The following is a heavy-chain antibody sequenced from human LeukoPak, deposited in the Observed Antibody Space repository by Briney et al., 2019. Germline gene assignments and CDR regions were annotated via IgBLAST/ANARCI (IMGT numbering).Heavy chain of an antibody. D-gene: IGHD1-26*01. J-gene: IGHJ4*02. CDR2: ISYDGSNK. CDR1: GFTFSSYA. Sequence: PGGSLRLSCAASGFTFSSYAMHWVRQAPGKGLEWVAVISYDGSNKYYADSVKGRFTISRDNSKNTLYLQMNSLRAEDTAVYYCARHAGSYSPLYYFDYWGQGTLVTVSS. CDR3: ARHAGSYSPLYYFDY. V-gene: IGHV3-30-3*01.